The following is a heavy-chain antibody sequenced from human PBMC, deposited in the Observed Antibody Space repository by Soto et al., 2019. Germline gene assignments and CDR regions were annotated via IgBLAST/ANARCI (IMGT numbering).Heavy chain of an antibody. Sequence: EVQLVESGGGPVRPGGSLRLSCAASGFNFITYSLNWVRQAPGKGLEWVASISSSAIYIDYADSVKGRFTISRDNANNSLYLQMNSLRAEETAIYYCVRDGLDYYDTERLYFDKWGQGTLVTVSS. CDR3: VRDGLDYYDTERLYFDK. D-gene: IGHD3-22*01. CDR1: GFNFITYS. CDR2: ISSSAIYI. V-gene: IGHV3-21*02. J-gene: IGHJ4*02.